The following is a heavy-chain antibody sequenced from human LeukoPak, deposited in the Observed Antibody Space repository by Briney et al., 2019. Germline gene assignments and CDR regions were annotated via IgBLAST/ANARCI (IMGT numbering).Heavy chain of an antibody. CDR3: AKQAAIPFGWFDP. V-gene: IGHV3-23*01. CDR1: GFTFSNAW. CDR2: ISGSGGST. D-gene: IGHD2-2*02. J-gene: IGHJ5*02. Sequence: GGSLRLSCAASGFTFSNAWMSWVRQAPGKGLEWVSAISGSGGSTYYADSVKGRFTISRDNSKNTLYLQMNSLRAEDTAVYYCAKQAAIPFGWFDPWGQGTLVTVSS.